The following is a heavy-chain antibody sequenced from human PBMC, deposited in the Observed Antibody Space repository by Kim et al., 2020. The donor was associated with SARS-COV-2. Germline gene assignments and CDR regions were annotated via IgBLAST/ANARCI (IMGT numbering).Heavy chain of an antibody. Sequence: GGSLRLSCAASGFTFSSYGMHWVRQAPGKGLEWVAVISYDGSNKYYADSVKGRFTISRDNSKNTLYLQMNSLRAEDTAVYYCAKVSSSSAEFDYWGQGTLVTVSS. CDR3: AKVSSSSAEFDY. CDR2: ISYDGSNK. CDR1: GFTFSSYG. V-gene: IGHV3-30*18. D-gene: IGHD6-6*01. J-gene: IGHJ4*02.